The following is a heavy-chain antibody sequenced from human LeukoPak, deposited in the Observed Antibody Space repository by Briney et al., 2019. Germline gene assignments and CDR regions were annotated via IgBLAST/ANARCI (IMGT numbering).Heavy chain of an antibody. CDR2: INPNSGGT. Sequence: ASVKVSCKASGYTFTSYGISWVRQAPGQGLEWMGWINPNSGGTNYAQKFQGRVTMTRDTSISTAYMELSRLRSDDTAVYYCAPGAGDDVYFDYWGQGTLVTVSS. CDR3: APGAGDDVYFDY. V-gene: IGHV1-2*02. J-gene: IGHJ4*02. D-gene: IGHD7-27*01. CDR1: GYTFTSYG.